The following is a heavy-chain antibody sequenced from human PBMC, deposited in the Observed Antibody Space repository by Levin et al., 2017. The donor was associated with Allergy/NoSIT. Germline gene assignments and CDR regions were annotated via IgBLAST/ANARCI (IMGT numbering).Heavy chain of an antibody. J-gene: IGHJ6*02. V-gene: IGHV3-48*01. CDR1: GFSFSTYN. D-gene: IGHD6-13*01. Sequence: PGESLKISCAGSGFSFSTYNMNWVRQAPGKGLEWLSNMVGSTSTTYYADSVKGRFTMSRDSARNSLFLQMNSLTFEDTAVYYCARDASASSWADYGMDVWGPGTTVTVSS. CDR3: ARDASASSWADYGMDV. CDR2: MVGSTSTT.